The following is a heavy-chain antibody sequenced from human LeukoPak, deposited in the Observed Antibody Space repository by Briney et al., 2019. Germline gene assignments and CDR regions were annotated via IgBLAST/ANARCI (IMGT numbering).Heavy chain of an antibody. CDR3: AKDRHAPGRYCSSTSCFPFDS. Sequence: GGSLRLSCAASGFIFSSYGMHWVRQAPGKGLEWVAFIRYDGSNTYYADSVKGRFTISRDNSKNTLYLQMNSLRAEDTAVYYCAKDRHAPGRYCSSTSCFPFDSWGQGTLVTVSS. V-gene: IGHV3-30*02. CDR1: GFIFSSYG. J-gene: IGHJ5*01. D-gene: IGHD2-2*01. CDR2: IRYDGSNT.